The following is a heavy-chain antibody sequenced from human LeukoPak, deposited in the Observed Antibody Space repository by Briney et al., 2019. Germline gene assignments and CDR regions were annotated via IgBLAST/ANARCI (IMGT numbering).Heavy chain of an antibody. CDR2: ISDSGLST. J-gene: IGHJ4*02. Sequence: GGSLRLSCAVSGFIFSDYAMSWVRQAPGKGLEWVSTISDSGLSTYYAGSVKGRFTISRDNSKSTLYLQIHSLRAEDTAVYYCANDRSPITMGGYWGQGTLVIVSS. D-gene: IGHD3-10*01. CDR3: ANDRSPITMGGY. V-gene: IGHV3-23*01. CDR1: GFIFSDYA.